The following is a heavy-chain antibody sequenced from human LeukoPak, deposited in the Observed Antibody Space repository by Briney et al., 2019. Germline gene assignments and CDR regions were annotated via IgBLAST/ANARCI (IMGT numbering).Heavy chain of an antibody. CDR1: GFTFSNAW. V-gene: IGHV3-15*01. J-gene: IGHJ6*03. Sequence: GGSLRLSCAASGFTFSNAWMSWVRQAPGKGLEWVGRIKSKTDGGTTDYAAPVKGRFTISRDDSKNTLYLQMNSLKTEDTAVYYCTTDPRVGGPPIYYYYYMDVWGKGTTVTVSS. CDR2: IKSKTDGGTT. CDR3: TTDPRVGGPPIYYYYYMDV.